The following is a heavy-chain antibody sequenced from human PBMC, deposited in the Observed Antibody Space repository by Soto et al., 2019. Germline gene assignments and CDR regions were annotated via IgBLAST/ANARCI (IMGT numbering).Heavy chain of an antibody. CDR3: AKGILVKPPGTRTFDI. D-gene: IGHD6-13*01. CDR2: IGGGDGST. CDR1: GFTFINYA. Sequence: EVQLLESGGGLVQPGGSLRLSCAASGFTFINYAMSWVRQAPGKGLAWVSTIGGGDGSTYYADSVKGRFTISRDNSNSALYLQMNSLRVGDTAIYYCAKGILVKPPGTRTFDIWGQGTMVIVSS. J-gene: IGHJ3*02. V-gene: IGHV3-23*01.